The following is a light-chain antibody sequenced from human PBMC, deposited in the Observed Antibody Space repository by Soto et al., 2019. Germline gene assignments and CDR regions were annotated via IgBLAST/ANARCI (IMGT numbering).Light chain of an antibody. CDR2: EVS. V-gene: IGKV1-5*01. J-gene: IGKJ1*01. CDR3: QQYDSYRT. CDR1: QNISTW. Sequence: DIQMTQSPSTLSASVGDRVTITCRPSQNISTWLAWYQQKSGKAPKLLIYEVSNLESGVPSRFSGSGSGTEFSLTIRGLQPDDFATYYCQQYDSYRTFGQGTTVEVK.